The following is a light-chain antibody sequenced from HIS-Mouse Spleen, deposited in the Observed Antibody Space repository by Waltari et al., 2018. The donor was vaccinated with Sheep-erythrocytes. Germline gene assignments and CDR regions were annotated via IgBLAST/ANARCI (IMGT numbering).Light chain of an antibody. J-gene: IGLJ1*01. CDR1: SSHVCGFNY. Sequence: QSALTQPPSLPGSPGHAGPISCTGTSSHVCGFNYVPWYQQHPGKAPKLMIYDVSKRPSGVPDRFSGSKSGNTASLTISGFQAEDEADYYCCSYAGSYNHVFATGTKVTVL. V-gene: IGLV2-11*01. CDR3: CSYAGSYNHV. CDR2: DVS.